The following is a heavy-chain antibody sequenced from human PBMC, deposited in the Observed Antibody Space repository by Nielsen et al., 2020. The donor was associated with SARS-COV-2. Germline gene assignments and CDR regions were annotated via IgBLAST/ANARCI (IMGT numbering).Heavy chain of an antibody. CDR2: IYSGGST. V-gene: IGHV3-53*01. J-gene: IGHJ6*02. CDR3: ARDLQVVVAATYSYYYYGMDV. Sequence: VRQAPGKGLEWVSVIYSGGSTYYADSVKGRFTISRDNAKNSLYLQMNSLRAEDTAVYYCARDLQVVVAATYSYYYYGMDVWGQGTTVTVSS. D-gene: IGHD2-15*01.